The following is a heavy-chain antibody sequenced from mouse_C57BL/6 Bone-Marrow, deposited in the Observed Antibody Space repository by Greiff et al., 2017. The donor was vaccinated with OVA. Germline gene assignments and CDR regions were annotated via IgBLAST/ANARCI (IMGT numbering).Heavy chain of an antibody. J-gene: IGHJ3*01. CDR2: ILPGSGST. CDR3: ARGAYYSNYETVLAY. D-gene: IGHD2-5*01. V-gene: IGHV1-9*01. Sequence: QVQLKQSGAELMKPGASVKLSCKATGYTFTGYWIEWVKQRPGHGLEWIGEILPGSGSTNYNEKFKGKATFTADTSSNTAYMQLSSLTTEDSAIYYCARGAYYSNYETVLAYWGQGTLVTVSA. CDR1: GYTFTGYW.